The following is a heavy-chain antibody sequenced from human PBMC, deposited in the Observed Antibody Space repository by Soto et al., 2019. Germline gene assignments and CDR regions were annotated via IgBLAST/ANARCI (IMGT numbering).Heavy chain of an antibody. Sequence: SETLSLTCTVSGGSISSYYWSWIRQPPGKGLEWIGYIYYSGSTNYNPSLKTRVTLSVATSKNQFSLKLSSVTAADTAVYYCARTSPYDSSGYHSVLLAYWRQGTLVTVSS. CDR1: GGSISSYY. CDR2: IYYSGST. J-gene: IGHJ4*02. V-gene: IGHV4-59*01. D-gene: IGHD3-22*01. CDR3: ARTSPYDSSGYHSVLLAY.